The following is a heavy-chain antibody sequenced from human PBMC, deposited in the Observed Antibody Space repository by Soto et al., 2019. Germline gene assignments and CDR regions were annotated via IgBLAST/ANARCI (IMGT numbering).Heavy chain of an antibody. Sequence: EVQLLESGGDLVQPGGSLRLSCAASGFTFSSYAMSWVRQAPGKGLEWVSAISGSGGTTYYADSVKGRFTFPRYNSKTTLYLQMNSLRAEDTAVYYCAKPANGWFSAFDIWGQGTMVTVSS. CDR2: ISGSGGTT. D-gene: IGHD6-19*01. CDR3: AKPANGWFSAFDI. CDR1: GFTFSSYA. J-gene: IGHJ3*02. V-gene: IGHV3-23*01.